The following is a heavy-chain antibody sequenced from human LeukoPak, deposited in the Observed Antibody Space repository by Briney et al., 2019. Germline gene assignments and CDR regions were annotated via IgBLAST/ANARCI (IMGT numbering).Heavy chain of an antibody. CDR1: GFTFNRHW. Sequence: GGSLRLSCAASGFTFNRHWMSWVRQAPGKGLEWVAFIWYDGSNKYYADSVKGRFTISRDNSKNTLYLQMNSLRAEDTAVYYCARVADLYDSFDYWGQGTLVTVSS. CDR3: ARVADLYDSFDY. J-gene: IGHJ4*02. CDR2: IWYDGSNK. D-gene: IGHD3-22*01. V-gene: IGHV3-33*08.